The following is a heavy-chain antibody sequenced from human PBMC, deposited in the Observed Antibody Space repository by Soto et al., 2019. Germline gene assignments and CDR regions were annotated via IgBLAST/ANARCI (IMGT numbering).Heavy chain of an antibody. V-gene: IGHV3-73*01. CDR3: TRRNAGTTDFDY. D-gene: IGHD1-1*01. J-gene: IGHJ4*02. CDR2: IRSTANSPAT. Sequence: RGSLRLSCTASWFAFSGSAMHWFRQPSGKGLEWIGRIRSTANSPATAYAASVKGRFTISRDDSKNTAYLQMNSLKTEDTAVYYCTRRNAGTTDFDYWGQGTLVTVSS. CDR1: WFAFSGSA.